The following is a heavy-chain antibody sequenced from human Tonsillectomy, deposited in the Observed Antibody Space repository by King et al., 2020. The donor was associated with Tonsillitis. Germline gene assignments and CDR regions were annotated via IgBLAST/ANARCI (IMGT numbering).Heavy chain of an antibody. D-gene: IGHD3-3*01. CDR2: IKQDGSEK. J-gene: IGHJ5*02. V-gene: IGHV3-7*01. CDR1: GFTFSSYW. Sequence: VQLVESGGGLVQPGGSLRLSCAASGFTFSSYWMNWVRQAPGKGLEWVANIKQDGSEKYYVDSVKGRFTISRDNAKKSQYLQMNNLRAEDTAVYYCARAFRDFWSGYGGMNWFDPWGQGTPVTVSS. CDR3: ARAFRDFWSGYGGMNWFDP.